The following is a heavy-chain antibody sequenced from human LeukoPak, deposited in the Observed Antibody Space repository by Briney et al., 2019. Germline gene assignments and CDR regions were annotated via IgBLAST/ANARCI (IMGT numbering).Heavy chain of an antibody. Sequence: ASVKVSCKASGYTFTSYGISWVRQAPGQGLEWMGWISAYNGNTNYAQKLQGRVTMTTDTSTSTAYMELRSLRSDDTAVYYCARVAQLRFLEWLLDYWGQGTLVTVSS. D-gene: IGHD3-3*01. J-gene: IGHJ4*02. CDR3: ARVAQLRFLEWLLDY. CDR2: ISAYNGNT. V-gene: IGHV1-18*01. CDR1: GYTFTSYG.